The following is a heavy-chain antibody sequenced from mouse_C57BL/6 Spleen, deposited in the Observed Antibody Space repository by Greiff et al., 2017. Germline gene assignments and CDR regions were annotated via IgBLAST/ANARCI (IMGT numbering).Heavy chain of an antibody. V-gene: IGHV1-82*01. J-gene: IGHJ2*01. D-gene: IGHD2-3*01. CDR3: ARGAYDGYWFDY. Sequence: VQLQQSGPELVKPGASVKISCKASGYAFSSSWMNWVKQRPGKGLEWIGRIYPGDGDTNYNGKFKGKATLTADKSSSTAYMQLSSLTSEDSAVYFCARGAYDGYWFDYWGQGTTLTVSS. CDR2: IYPGDGDT. CDR1: GYAFSSSW.